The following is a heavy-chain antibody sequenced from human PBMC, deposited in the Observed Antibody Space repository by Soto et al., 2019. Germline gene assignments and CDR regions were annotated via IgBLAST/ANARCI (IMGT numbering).Heavy chain of an antibody. CDR1: GGYISSYY. CDR3: ARSRLYSSGWYWFDT. V-gene: IGHV4-59*01. CDR2: IYYSGST. J-gene: IGHJ5*02. D-gene: IGHD6-19*01. Sequence: PSETLSLTCTVSGGYISSYYWSWIRQPPGKGLEWIGYIYYSGSTNYNPSLKSRVTISVDTSKNQFSLKLSSVTAADTAVYYCARSRLYSSGWYWFDTWGQGTLVTVSS.